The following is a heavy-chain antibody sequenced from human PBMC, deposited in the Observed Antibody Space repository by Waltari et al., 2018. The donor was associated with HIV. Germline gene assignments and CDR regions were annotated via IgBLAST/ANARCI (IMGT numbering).Heavy chain of an antibody. V-gene: IGHV4-31*03. J-gene: IGHJ3*02. D-gene: IGHD1-1*01. Sequence: QVQLQESGPGLVKPSQTLSLTCTVSGGSISSGGYYWSWIRQHPGKGLEWIGYIYYRGSTYYNPSLKSRVTISVDTSKNQFSLKLSSVTAADTAVYYCARDRYNLHAFDIWGQGTMVTVSS. CDR3: ARDRYNLHAFDI. CDR1: GGSISSGGYY. CDR2: IYYRGST.